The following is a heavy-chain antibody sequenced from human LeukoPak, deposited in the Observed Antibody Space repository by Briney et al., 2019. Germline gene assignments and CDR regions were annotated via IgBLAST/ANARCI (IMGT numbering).Heavy chain of an antibody. J-gene: IGHJ4*02. D-gene: IGHD2-2*01. CDR1: GFTFSSYA. CDR3: VPDVDSVVVPAAMSFDY. CDR2: ISSNGGST. V-gene: IGHV3-64D*09. Sequence: GGSLRLSCAASGFTFSSYAMSWVRQAPGKGLEYVSAISSNGGSTYYADSVKGRFTISRDNSKNTLYLQMSSLSAEDTAVYYCVPDVDSVVVPAAMSFDYWGQGTLVTVSS.